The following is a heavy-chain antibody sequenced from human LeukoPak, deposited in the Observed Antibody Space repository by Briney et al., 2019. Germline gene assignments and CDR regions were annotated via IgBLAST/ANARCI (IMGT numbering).Heavy chain of an antibody. CDR1: GFTFSSYS. D-gene: IGHD3-3*01. Sequence: GGSLRLSCAASGFTFSSYSMNWVRQAPGKGLEWVSAISGSGGSTYYADSVKGRFTISRDNSKNTLYLQMNSLRAEDTAVYYCAKDREDFWSGYYHPPEDYWGQGTLVTVSS. CDR3: AKDREDFWSGYYHPPEDY. CDR2: ISGSGGST. J-gene: IGHJ4*02. V-gene: IGHV3-23*01.